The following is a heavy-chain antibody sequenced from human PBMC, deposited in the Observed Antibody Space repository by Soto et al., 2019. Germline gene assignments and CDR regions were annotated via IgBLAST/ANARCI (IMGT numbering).Heavy chain of an antibody. CDR3: ARASTVPIPAGLWLDP. V-gene: IGHV1-18*01. CDR1: GYTFTSYG. J-gene: IGHJ5*02. D-gene: IGHD4-17*01. Sequence: ASVKVSCKAPGYTFTSYGISWVRQAPGQGLEWMGWISAYNGNTNYAQKLQGRVTMTTDTSTSTAYMELRSLRSDDTAVYYCARASTVPIPAGLWLDPWGQGTLVTVYS. CDR2: ISAYNGNT.